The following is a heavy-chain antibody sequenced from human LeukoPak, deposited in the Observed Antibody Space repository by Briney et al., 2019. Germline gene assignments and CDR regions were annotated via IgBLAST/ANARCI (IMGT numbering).Heavy chain of an antibody. CDR3: ASAIQLWLPTLFDY. Sequence: SETLSLTCTVSGGSISSYYWSWIRQPPGKGLEWIGYIYYSGSTNYNPSLKSRVTISVDTSKNQFSLKLSSVTAADTAVYYCASAIQLWLPTLFDYWGQGTLVTVSS. CDR1: GGSISSYY. V-gene: IGHV4-59*08. CDR2: IYYSGST. J-gene: IGHJ4*02. D-gene: IGHD5-18*01.